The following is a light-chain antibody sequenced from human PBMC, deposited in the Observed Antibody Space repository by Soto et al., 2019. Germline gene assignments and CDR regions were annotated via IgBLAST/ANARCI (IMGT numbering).Light chain of an antibody. J-gene: IGKJ1*01. CDR2: AAS. V-gene: IGKV1-39*01. CDR1: QGISSH. Sequence: DIQMTQSPSSLSASAGDRVTITCRASQGISSHLNWYQQKPGKAPKLLIYAASSLQSGVPSRFGGSGSGTEFTLTISSLQPEDFATYYCQQGYTTPQTFGQGTKVEIK. CDR3: QQGYTTPQT.